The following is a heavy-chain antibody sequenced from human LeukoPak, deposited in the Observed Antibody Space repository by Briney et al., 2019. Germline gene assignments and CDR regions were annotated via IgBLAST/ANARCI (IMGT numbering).Heavy chain of an antibody. CDR2: TRNKVNGYTT. V-gene: IGHV3-72*01. Sequence: PGGSLRLSCAASGLTLSDHYMDWVRQAPGKGLEWVGRTRNKVNGYTTEYAASVKGRFTISRDDSKNSLYLQLSSLKTEDTAMYYCARVRGSGWDQNYFDCWGQGTLVTVSS. CDR3: ARVRGSGWDQNYFDC. D-gene: IGHD6-19*01. J-gene: IGHJ4*02. CDR1: GLTLSDHY.